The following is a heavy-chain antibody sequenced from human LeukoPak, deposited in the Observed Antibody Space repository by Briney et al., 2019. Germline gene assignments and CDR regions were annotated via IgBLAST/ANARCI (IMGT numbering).Heavy chain of an antibody. CDR3: ARTVVVPAASWFDP. CDR2: INPSGGST. Sequence: ASVKVSCKASGYTFTSYSISWVRQAPGQGLEWMGIINPSGGSTSYAQKFQGRVTVTRDTSTSTVYMELSSLRSEDTAVYYCARTVVVPAASWFDPWGQGTLVTVSS. CDR1: GYTFTSYS. V-gene: IGHV1-46*01. J-gene: IGHJ5*02. D-gene: IGHD2-2*01.